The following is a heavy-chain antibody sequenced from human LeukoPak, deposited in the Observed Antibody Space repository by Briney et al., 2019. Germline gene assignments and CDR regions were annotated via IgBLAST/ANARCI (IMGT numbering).Heavy chain of an antibody. CDR3: ARGRYYYDSSGYYRGYYFDY. CDR2: ISYDGSNK. D-gene: IGHD3-22*01. J-gene: IGHJ4*02. Sequence: PGGSLRLSCAASGFTFSSYAMHWVRQAPGKGLEWVAVISYDGSNKYYADSVKGRFTISRDNSKNTLYLQMNSLRAEDTAAYYCARGRYYYDSSGYYRGYYFDYWGQGTLVTVSS. V-gene: IGHV3-30-3*01. CDR1: GFTFSSYA.